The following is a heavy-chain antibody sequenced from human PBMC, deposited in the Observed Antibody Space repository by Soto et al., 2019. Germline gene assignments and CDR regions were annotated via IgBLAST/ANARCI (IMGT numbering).Heavy chain of an antibody. V-gene: IGHV3-23*01. Sequence: EVQLLESGGGLVQPGGSLRLSCEASEITFGRFARTWVRQAPGEGLEWVSTISGNGDETFYADSGKGRFTISRDNSRNTVFLHMNSLRVEDTAIYYCAKGGHASPFDYWGLGTLVTVSS. J-gene: IGHJ4*02. D-gene: IGHD5-12*01. CDR2: ISGNGDET. CDR1: EITFGRFA. CDR3: AKGGHASPFDY.